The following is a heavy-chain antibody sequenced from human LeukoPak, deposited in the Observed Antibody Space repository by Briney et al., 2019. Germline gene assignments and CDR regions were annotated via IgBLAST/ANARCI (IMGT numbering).Heavy chain of an antibody. CDR2: IYPGAST. Sequence: SETLSLTCTVSGVTISDYYWSWIRQPAGKGLEWIGRIYPGASTNYIPSHNSLTTMSVDTSKNQFSLRLRSVTAADTAVYYCARGGSYCPAHHHFYQHMDVWGKGTTVTV. CDR1: GVTISDYY. V-gene: IGHV4-4*07. CDR3: ARGGSYCPAHHHFYQHMDV. D-gene: IGHD1-26*01. J-gene: IGHJ6*03.